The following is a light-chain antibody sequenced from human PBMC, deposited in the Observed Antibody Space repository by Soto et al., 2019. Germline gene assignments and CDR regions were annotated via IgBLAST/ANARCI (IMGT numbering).Light chain of an antibody. CDR2: GAI. CDR1: ERVGSNY. CDR3: QVFDGSLWT. Sequence: DILLTQSPGTLSLSPGERVTLSCRASERVGSNYLAWYQQKPGLAPRLLIHGAIIRAAGTPDRFSGSGVGTEFTLTISRLEPEDFAVYYCQVFDGSLWTFGQGTKVEIK. V-gene: IGKV3-20*01. J-gene: IGKJ1*01.